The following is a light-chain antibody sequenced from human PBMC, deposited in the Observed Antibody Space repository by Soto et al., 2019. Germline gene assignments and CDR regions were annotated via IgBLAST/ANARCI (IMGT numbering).Light chain of an antibody. Sequence: DIQMTQSPSTLSGSVGDRVTITCRASQTISSWLAWYQQKPGKAPKLLIYKASNLKSGVPSRFSGSGSGTDFTLTISSLQPDDFATYYCQHYNSYSEAFGQGTKVDSK. CDR1: QTISSW. CDR3: QHYNSYSEA. J-gene: IGKJ1*01. CDR2: KAS. V-gene: IGKV1-5*03.